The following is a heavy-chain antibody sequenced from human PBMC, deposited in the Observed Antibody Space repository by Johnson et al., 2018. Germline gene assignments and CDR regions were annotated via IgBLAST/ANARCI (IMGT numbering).Heavy chain of an antibody. V-gene: IGHV3-30-3*01. CDR1: GFTFSSYA. CDR2: ISYDGSNK. Sequence: QVQLVQSGGGVVQPGRSXRLSCAASGFTFSSYAMHWVRQAPGKGLEWVAVISYDGSNKYYADPVKGRFTISRDNAKNSLYLQMNSLRAEDTAVYYGARGPDRLPPPTHYYYMDVWGKGTTVTVSS. CDR3: ARGPDRLPPPTHYYYMDV. J-gene: IGHJ6*03. D-gene: IGHD2-15*01.